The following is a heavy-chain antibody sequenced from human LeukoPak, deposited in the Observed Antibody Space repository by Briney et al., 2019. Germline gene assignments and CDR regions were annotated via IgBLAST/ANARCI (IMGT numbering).Heavy chain of an antibody. D-gene: IGHD2-21*02. Sequence: SETLSLTCAVSGGSISSSNWWSWVRQPPGKGLEWIGENYHSGSTNYNPSLKSRVTISVDKSKNQFSLKLSSVTAADTAVYYCARDRAYCGGDCSRFDYWGQGTLVTVSS. CDR3: ARDRAYCGGDCSRFDY. CDR2: NYHSGST. V-gene: IGHV4-4*02. CDR1: GGSISSSNW. J-gene: IGHJ4*02.